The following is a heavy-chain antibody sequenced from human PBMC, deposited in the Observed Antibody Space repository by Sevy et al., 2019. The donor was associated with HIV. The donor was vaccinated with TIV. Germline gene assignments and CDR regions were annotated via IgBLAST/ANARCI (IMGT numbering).Heavy chain of an antibody. CDR2: ISSSSSYI. Sequence: GGSLRLSCAASGFIFSNYNMNWVRQAPGKGLEWVSSISSSSSYIYYADSVKGRFTISRDNAKNSLYLQMNSLRAEDTAVYYCAGENYYDSEGYRFEYWGQGTLVTVSS. CDR1: GFIFSNYN. J-gene: IGHJ4*02. V-gene: IGHV3-21*01. D-gene: IGHD3-22*01. CDR3: AGENYYDSEGYRFEY.